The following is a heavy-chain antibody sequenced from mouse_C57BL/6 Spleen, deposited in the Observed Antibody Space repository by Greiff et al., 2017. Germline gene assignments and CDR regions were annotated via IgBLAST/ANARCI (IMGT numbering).Heavy chain of an antibody. Sequence: QVQLQQPGAELVKPGASVKLSCKASGYTFTSYWMHWVKQRPGRGLEWIGRIDPNSGGTKYNEKFKSKATLTVDKPSSTAYMQLSSLTSEDSAVXYCASPVGDRGFYAMDYWGQGTSVTVSS. V-gene: IGHV1-72*01. CDR1: GYTFTSYW. CDR3: ASPVGDRGFYAMDY. D-gene: IGHD3-3*01. J-gene: IGHJ4*01. CDR2: IDPNSGGT.